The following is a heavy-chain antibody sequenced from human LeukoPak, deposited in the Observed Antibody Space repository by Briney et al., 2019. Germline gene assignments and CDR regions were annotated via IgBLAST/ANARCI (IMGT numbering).Heavy chain of an antibody. CDR3: ASRLYCSNTRCRNFPFAY. CDR2: IIPIFGTA. J-gene: IGHJ4*02. V-gene: IGHV1-69*13. Sequence: SVKVSCKASGGTFSSYAINWVRQAPGQGLEWMGGIIPIFGTANYAQKFQVRVTITADESTSTAYMELSSLRSEDTAIYYCASRLYCSNTRCRNFPFAYWGQGTLVTVSS. CDR1: GGTFSSYA. D-gene: IGHD2-2*01.